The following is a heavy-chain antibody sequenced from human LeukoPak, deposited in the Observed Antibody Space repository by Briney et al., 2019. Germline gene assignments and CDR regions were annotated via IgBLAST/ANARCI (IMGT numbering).Heavy chain of an antibody. V-gene: IGHV3-7*01. CDR2: INQDGREK. CDR1: GFTFSEFW. CDR3: ARHWAVNWFAP. D-gene: IGHD3-16*01. Sequence: GGSLRLSCAASGFTFSEFWMTWVRQAPGKGLEWVANINQDGREKYYLDSVKGRFTISRDNAKSSLFLQMTSLRAEDPAVYYCARHWAVNWFAPWGQGTLVTVSS. J-gene: IGHJ5*02.